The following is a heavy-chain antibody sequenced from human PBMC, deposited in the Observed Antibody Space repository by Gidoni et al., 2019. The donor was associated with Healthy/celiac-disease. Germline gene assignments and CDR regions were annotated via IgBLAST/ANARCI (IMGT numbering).Heavy chain of an antibody. V-gene: IGHV3-30-3*01. CDR1: GFPFSSYA. CDR2: ISYDGSNK. D-gene: IGHD5-12*01. CDR3: ARTDIVATITGLDY. Sequence: QVQLVASGGGVVQPGRSLRLSLAASGFPFSSYAMHWVRQAPGKGLEWVAVISYDGSNKYYADSVKGRFTISRDNSKNTLYLQMNSLRAEDTAVYYCARTDIVATITGLDYWGQGTLVTVSS. J-gene: IGHJ4*02.